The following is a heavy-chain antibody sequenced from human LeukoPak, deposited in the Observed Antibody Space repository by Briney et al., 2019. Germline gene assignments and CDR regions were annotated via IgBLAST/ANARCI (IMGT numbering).Heavy chain of an antibody. Sequence: GESLKISCKGSGYNFTNYWIGWVRQMPGKGLEWMGIIYPGDSDTRYSPSFQGRVTISADRSISTAYLQWSSLKASDTTMYYCARHDWNYGSPYWGQGTLVTVSS. V-gene: IGHV5-51*01. CDR2: IYPGDSDT. D-gene: IGHD1-7*01. J-gene: IGHJ4*02. CDR3: ARHDWNYGSPY. CDR1: GYNFTNYW.